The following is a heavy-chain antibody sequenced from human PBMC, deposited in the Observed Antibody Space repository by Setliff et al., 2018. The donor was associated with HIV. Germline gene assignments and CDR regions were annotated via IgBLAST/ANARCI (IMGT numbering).Heavy chain of an antibody. J-gene: IGHJ4*02. V-gene: IGHV4-59*08. CDR3: ARQSPSDY. CDR2: IYNSAST. CDR1: GDPISTDY. Sequence: SETLSLTCTVSGDPISTDYWTWIRQPPGKVWEWIGYIYNSASTSYNPSLRSRVTIAVETSKNQFSLKLSSVTAEDTAVYYCARQSPSDYWGQGTLVTVSS.